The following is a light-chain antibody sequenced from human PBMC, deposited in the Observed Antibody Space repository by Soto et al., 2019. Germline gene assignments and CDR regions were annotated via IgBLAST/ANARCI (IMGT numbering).Light chain of an antibody. Sequence: DIQMTQSPSSLFAPVGDRVTCTCRRSQGFSISLAWYQQKPGKVPKLLFYAASTLQSGVPSRFSGSGSGTDFTLTISSLQPEDVASYYCQKYNSAPLTFGGGTKVEIK. V-gene: IGKV1-27*01. CDR2: AAS. CDR1: QGFSIS. J-gene: IGKJ4*01. CDR3: QKYNSAPLT.